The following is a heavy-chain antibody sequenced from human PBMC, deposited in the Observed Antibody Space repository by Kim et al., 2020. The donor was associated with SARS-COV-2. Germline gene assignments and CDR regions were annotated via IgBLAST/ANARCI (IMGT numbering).Heavy chain of an antibody. J-gene: IGHJ6*02. Sequence: SETLSLTCTVSGGSISSYYWSWIRQPPGKGLEWIGYIYYSGSTNYNPSLKSRVTISVDTSKNQFSLKLSSVTAADTAVYYCARAGSEYSYGEGYYYYGMDVWGQGTTVTVSS. CDR2: IYYSGST. V-gene: IGHV4-59*01. CDR3: ARAGSEYSYGEGYYYYGMDV. CDR1: GGSISSYY. D-gene: IGHD5-18*01.